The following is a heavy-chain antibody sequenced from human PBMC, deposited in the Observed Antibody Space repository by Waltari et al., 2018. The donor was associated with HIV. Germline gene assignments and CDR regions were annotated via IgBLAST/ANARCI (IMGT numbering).Heavy chain of an antibody. Sequence: QVQLQESGPGLVKPSETLSLTCTVSGYSISSGYYWGWIRQPPGKGLEWIGSIYHSGSTYYNPSLKSRVTISVDTSKNQFSLKLSSVTAADTAVYYCVTGYGSLDLYYYYGMDVWGQGTTVTVSS. CDR2: IYHSGST. CDR3: VTGYGSLDLYYYYGMDV. D-gene: IGHD3-10*01. J-gene: IGHJ6*02. CDR1: GYSISSGYY. V-gene: IGHV4-38-2*02.